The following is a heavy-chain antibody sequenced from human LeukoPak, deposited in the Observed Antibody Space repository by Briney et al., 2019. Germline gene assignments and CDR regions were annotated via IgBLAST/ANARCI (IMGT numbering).Heavy chain of an antibody. CDR3: TRDPDG. Sequence: GGSLRLSCAASGFSVTNYYMSWVRRAPGKGLEWVSVIYSGGDTFHADSVKGRFILSRDISKNTLYLQMNSLRVDDTAVYYCTRDPDGWGQGTLVTVSS. CDR2: IYSGGDT. CDR1: GFSVTNYY. V-gene: IGHV3-66*01. J-gene: IGHJ4*02.